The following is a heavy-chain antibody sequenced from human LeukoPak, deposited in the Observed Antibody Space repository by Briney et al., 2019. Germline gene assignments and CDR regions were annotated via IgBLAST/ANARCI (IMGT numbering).Heavy chain of an antibody. CDR2: IKRKGDDGTI. CDR1: GFTFSNAW. J-gene: IGHJ4*02. D-gene: IGHD3/OR15-3a*01. V-gene: IGHV3-15*01. CDR3: TAGTGRSDFDY. Sequence: PGGSLRLSCAASGFTFSNAWMSWVRQAPGRGLEWVGSIKRKGDDGTIDYAAPVKGRLSISRDDSKNTLYLQMNSLKSEDTAVYYCTAGTGRSDFDYWGQGTLVTVSS.